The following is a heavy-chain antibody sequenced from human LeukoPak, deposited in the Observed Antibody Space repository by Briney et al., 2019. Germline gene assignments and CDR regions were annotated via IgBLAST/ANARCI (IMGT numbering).Heavy chain of an antibody. CDR3: AKDLREVIFGVDKLVTFYYYGMDV. CDR2: ISYDGSNK. D-gene: IGHD3-3*01. V-gene: IGHV3-30*18. CDR1: GFTFSSYG. Sequence: PGRSLRLSCAASGFTFSSYGMHWVRQAPGKGLECVAVISYDGSNKYYADSVKGRFTISRDNSKNTLYLQMNSLRAEDTAVYYCAKDLREVIFGVDKLVTFYYYGMDVWGQGTTVTVSS. J-gene: IGHJ6*02.